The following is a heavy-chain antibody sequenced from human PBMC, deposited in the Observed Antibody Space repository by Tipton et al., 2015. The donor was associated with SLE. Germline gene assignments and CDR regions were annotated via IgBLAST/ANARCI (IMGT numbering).Heavy chain of an antibody. CDR3: ARDDRYYGSGSYDY. V-gene: IGHV4-34*01. D-gene: IGHD3-10*01. J-gene: IGHJ4*02. CDR2: INHSGST. CDR1: GGSFSGYY. Sequence: TLSLTCAVYGGSFSGYYWSWIRQPPGKGLKWIGEINHSGSTNYNPSLKSRVTISVDTSKNQFSLKLSSVTAADTAVYYCARDDRYYGSGSYDYWGQGTLVTVSS.